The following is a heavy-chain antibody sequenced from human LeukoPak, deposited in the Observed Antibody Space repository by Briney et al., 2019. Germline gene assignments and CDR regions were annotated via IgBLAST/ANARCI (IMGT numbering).Heavy chain of an antibody. CDR1: GLTVSGNY. V-gene: IGHV4-34*01. Sequence: GSLRLSCAASGLTVSGNYMSWVRQPPGKGLEWIGEINHSGSTNYNPSLKSRVTISVDTSKNQFSLKLSSVTAADTAVYYCASVIAVAGKGVLTDYWGQGTLVTVSS. CDR2: INHSGST. J-gene: IGHJ4*02. CDR3: ASVIAVAGKGVLTDY. D-gene: IGHD6-19*01.